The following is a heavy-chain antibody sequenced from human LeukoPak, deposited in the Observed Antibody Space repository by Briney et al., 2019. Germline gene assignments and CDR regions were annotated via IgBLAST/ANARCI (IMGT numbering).Heavy chain of an antibody. Sequence: ASVKLSCKVSGYTLTELSMHWVRQAPGPGLEWMGGFDPEDGETIYAQQFQGRVTMTEDTSTDTAYMVLSSLRSEDTAVYYCATDILDPIDYFDYWGQGTLVTVSS. J-gene: IGHJ4*02. CDR2: FDPEDGET. D-gene: IGHD3/OR15-3a*01. CDR3: ATDILDPIDYFDY. V-gene: IGHV1-24*01. CDR1: GYTLTELS.